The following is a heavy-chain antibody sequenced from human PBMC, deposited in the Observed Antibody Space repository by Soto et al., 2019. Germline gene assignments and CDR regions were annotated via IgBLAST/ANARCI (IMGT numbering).Heavy chain of an antibody. CDR2: IYPDDSDT. J-gene: IGHJ3*02. CDR1: GYRFTSYW. Sequence: PGESLKISCKGSGYRFTSYWIGWVRQMPGKGLEWMGIIYPDDSDTRYSPSFQGQVTISADKSISTAYLQWSGLKSLDTAMYYCARNMRTSHDAFDIWGQGTMVTVSS. CDR3: ARNMRTSHDAFDI. D-gene: IGHD2-2*01. V-gene: IGHV5-51*01.